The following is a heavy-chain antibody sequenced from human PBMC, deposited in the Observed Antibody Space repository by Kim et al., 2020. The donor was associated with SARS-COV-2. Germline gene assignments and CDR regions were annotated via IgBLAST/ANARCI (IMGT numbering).Heavy chain of an antibody. Sequence: ASVKVSCKASGYTFTSSDINWVRQAPGQGPEWMGWVNPNSGNTGFAQKFQGRLTMTRYTSKSTAYMEMSRLRSDDTAVYYCARGRGSLKDIYFDPWGQGTLVTVSS. CDR1: GYTFTSSD. V-gene: IGHV1-8*01. CDR2: VNPNSGNT. J-gene: IGHJ5*02. CDR3: ARGRGSLKDIYFDP.